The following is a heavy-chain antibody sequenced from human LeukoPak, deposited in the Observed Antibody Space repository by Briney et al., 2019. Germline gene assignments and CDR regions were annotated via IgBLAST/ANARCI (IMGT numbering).Heavy chain of an antibody. Sequence: SQTLSLTCTVSGGSISSGGYYWSWIRQHPGKGLEWIGYIYYSGSTYYNPSLKSRVTISVDTSKNQFSLKLSSVTAADTAVYYCAREVPATATSNWFDPWGQGTLVTVSS. CDR1: GGSISSGGYY. D-gene: IGHD2-15*01. CDR3: AREVPATATSNWFDP. J-gene: IGHJ5*02. V-gene: IGHV4-30-4*08. CDR2: IYYSGST.